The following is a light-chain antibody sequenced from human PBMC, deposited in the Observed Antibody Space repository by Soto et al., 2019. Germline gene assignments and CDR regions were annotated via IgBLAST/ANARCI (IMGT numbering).Light chain of an antibody. Sequence: EIEMTQSPATLSVSPGERATLSCRASQSIRTDLAWYQQKPGQVPRLLIYDTYTRATGVPVRFSGSGSGTDFTLTISSLQSEDFAISYCQQYNNWPYNFGQGTDLEI. CDR1: QSIRTD. CDR2: DTY. CDR3: QQYNNWPYN. J-gene: IGKJ2*01. V-gene: IGKV3-15*01.